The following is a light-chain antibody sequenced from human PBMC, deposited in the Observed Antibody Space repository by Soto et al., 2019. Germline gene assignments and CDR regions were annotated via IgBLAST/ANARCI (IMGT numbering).Light chain of an antibody. Sequence: QSALTQPPSASGSPGQSVTISCIGTSSDVGDYNYVSWYQQHPGKAPKLMIYEVSERPSGVPDRFSGSKSGNTASLTVSGLQAEDEADYYCSSYAGSIYVLFGGGTKLTVL. CDR1: SSDVGDYNY. CDR2: EVS. CDR3: SSYAGSIYVL. V-gene: IGLV2-8*01. J-gene: IGLJ2*01.